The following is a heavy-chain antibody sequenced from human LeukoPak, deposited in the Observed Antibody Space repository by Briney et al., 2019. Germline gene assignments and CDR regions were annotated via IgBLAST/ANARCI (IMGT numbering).Heavy chain of an antibody. CDR2: INYSGNT. Sequence: PSETLSLTCIVSGGSISRSTYYWGRIRQPPGKGLEWIGSINYSGNTYYNPSLKSRITISVDTSKNQFYLKLSSVTAADTAVYYCAIFPDYGDYVDTPEGGNDAFDIWGQGTMVTVSS. CDR1: GGSISRSTYY. J-gene: IGHJ3*02. D-gene: IGHD4-17*01. CDR3: AIFPDYGDYVDTPEGGNDAFDI. V-gene: IGHV4-39*01.